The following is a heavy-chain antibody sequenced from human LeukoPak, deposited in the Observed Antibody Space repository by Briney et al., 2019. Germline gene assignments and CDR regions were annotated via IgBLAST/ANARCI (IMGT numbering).Heavy chain of an antibody. CDR2: ISYGGGNK. D-gene: IGHD2-2*01. V-gene: IGHV3-30-3*01. CDR3: ARGYCSSTSCYYYS. Sequence: PGGSLRLSCAPSGFTFSSYAVHWVRHAPGKGLEWVALISYGGGNKYYADSVKGRFTISRDNSKNTLYLQMDSLRAEDTAVYYCARGYCSSTSCYYYSWGQGTLVTVSS. CDR1: GFTFSSYA. J-gene: IGHJ4*02.